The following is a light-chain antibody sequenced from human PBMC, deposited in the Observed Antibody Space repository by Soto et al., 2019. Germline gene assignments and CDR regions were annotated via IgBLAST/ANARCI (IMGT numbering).Light chain of an antibody. CDR1: SGSVSTSYY. V-gene: IGLV8-61*01. CDR3: VLYMGSGIWV. Sequence: QAVVTQEPSFSVSPGETVTRTCGLSSGSVSTSYYPSWYQQTPGQAPRTLIYSTNTRSSGVPDRFSGSILGNKAALTITGAQADDESDYYCVLYMGSGIWVFGGGTKLTVL. J-gene: IGLJ3*02. CDR2: STN.